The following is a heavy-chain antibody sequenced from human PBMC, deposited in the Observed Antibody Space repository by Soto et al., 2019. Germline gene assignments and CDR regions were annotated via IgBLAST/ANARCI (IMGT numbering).Heavy chain of an antibody. V-gene: IGHV2-5*02. CDR1: GFSLSTSGVG. CDR2: IYWDDDE. CDR3: AHTRTDKACDY. Sequence: QITLKESGPTLVKPTQTLTLTWAFSGFSLSTSGVGVGWIRQPPGKALEWLALIYWDDDERYSPSLRSRLTITKDISTNQVVLTMTNMDPVDTATYYCAHTRTDKACDYWGQGTLVTVSS. D-gene: IGHD2-21*02. J-gene: IGHJ4*02.